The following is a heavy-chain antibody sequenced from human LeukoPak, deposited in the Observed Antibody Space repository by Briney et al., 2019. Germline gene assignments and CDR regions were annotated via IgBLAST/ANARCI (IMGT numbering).Heavy chain of an antibody. CDR3: AGIPQPYCSGGSCYYYYYMDV. Sequence: SETLSLTCTVSGGSISSGDYYWSWIRQPLGKGLEWIGYIYYSGSTYYNPSLKSRVTISVDTSKNQFSLKLSSVTAADTAVYYCAGIPQPYCSGGSCYYYYYMDVWGKGTTVTVSS. CDR2: IYYSGST. V-gene: IGHV4-30-4*08. D-gene: IGHD2-15*01. J-gene: IGHJ6*03. CDR1: GGSISSGDYY.